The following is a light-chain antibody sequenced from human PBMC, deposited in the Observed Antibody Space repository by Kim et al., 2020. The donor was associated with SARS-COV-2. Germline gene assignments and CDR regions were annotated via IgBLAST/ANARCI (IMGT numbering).Light chain of an antibody. Sequence: IQMTQSPSSLSASVGDRVTITCRASQGIGNSLAWFQQKPGKAPKCLIYAASNLQSGVPSKFSGAGSGTDFTLTVNSLQPEDFAVYYCQQYNTYPLSFGGGTKLEI. J-gene: IGKJ4*01. CDR1: QGIGNS. V-gene: IGKV1-16*02. CDR2: AAS. CDR3: QQYNTYPLS.